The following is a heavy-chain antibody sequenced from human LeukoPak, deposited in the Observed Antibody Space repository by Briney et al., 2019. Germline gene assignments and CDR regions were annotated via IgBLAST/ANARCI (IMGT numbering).Heavy chain of an antibody. J-gene: IGHJ4*02. V-gene: IGHV3-23*01. D-gene: IGHD6-13*01. CDR1: GFTFSSYA. CDR3: AKDIRYSSSWAIFDY. CDR2: ISGSGGST. Sequence: GGSLRLSCAASGFTFSSYAMSWVRQAPGKGPEWVSAISGSGGSTYYADSVKGRFTISRDNSKNTLYLQMNSLRAEDTAVYYCAKDIRYSSSWAIFDYWGQGTLVTVSS.